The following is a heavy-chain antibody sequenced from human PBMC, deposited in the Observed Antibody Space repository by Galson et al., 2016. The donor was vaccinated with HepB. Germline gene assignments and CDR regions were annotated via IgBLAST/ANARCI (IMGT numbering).Heavy chain of an antibody. CDR3: AKDALLLWGSPTDC. CDR1: GFSFSNYN. CDR2: ISGSSSTI. D-gene: IGHD3-16*01. V-gene: IGHV3-48*01. Sequence: SLRLSCAASGFSFSNYNMDWVRQAPGKGLEWVPYISGSSSTIYYADSVKGRFTISRDNAKNSLYLQMNSLRAEDTAVYYCAKDALLLWGSPTDCWGQGTLVTVSS. J-gene: IGHJ4*02.